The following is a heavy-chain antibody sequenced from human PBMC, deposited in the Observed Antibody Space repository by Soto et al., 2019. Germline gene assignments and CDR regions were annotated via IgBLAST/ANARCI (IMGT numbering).Heavy chain of an antibody. Sequence: QVQLVQSGAEVKKPGASVKVSCKASGYTFTSYYMHWVRQAPGQGLEWMGIINPSGGSTSYAQKFQGRVTMTRDTSTSTAYMELSSLRSEDTAVYYFAREGGQYCSGGSCYGGFCDYWGQGTLVTVSS. J-gene: IGHJ4*02. CDR2: INPSGGST. D-gene: IGHD2-15*01. V-gene: IGHV1-46*01. CDR3: AREGGQYCSGGSCYGGFCDY. CDR1: GYTFTSYY.